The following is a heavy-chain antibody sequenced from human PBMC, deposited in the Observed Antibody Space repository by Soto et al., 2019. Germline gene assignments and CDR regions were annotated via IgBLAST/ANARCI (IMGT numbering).Heavy chain of an antibody. CDR2: IHQSGIS. CDR1: SASIDNN. Sequence: QMQLLESGPGLVKPSETLSLTCAVSSASIDNNWNWVRQPPGKGLEWIGEIHQSGISYKNPSLKRRVAMSVDQSKTHFSLSLSSETAADTAVYFCARSFGWSAFGKGGQRTLVSVSS. J-gene: IGHJ1*01. CDR3: ARSFGWSAFGK. D-gene: IGHD6-19*01. V-gene: IGHV4-4*02.